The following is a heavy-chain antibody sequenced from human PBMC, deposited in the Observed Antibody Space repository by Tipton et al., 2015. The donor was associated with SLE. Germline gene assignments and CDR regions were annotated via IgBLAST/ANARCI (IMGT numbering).Heavy chain of an antibody. Sequence: TLSLTCTVSGGSISSYYWSWIRQPPGKGLEWIGDIYYSGSTNYNPSLKSRFTISVDTSKNQFSLKMSSGTAADTAVYYCARWAGPTVNFDYWGQGTLVTVSS. D-gene: IGHD4-11*01. CDR1: GGSISSYY. J-gene: IGHJ4*02. V-gene: IGHV4-59*01. CDR2: IYYSGST. CDR3: ARWAGPTVNFDY.